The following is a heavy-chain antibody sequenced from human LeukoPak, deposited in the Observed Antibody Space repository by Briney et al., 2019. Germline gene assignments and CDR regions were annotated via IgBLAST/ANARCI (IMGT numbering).Heavy chain of an antibody. J-gene: IGHJ4*02. V-gene: IGHV3-21*01. CDR2: ISSSSSYI. D-gene: IGHD2-15*01. CDR1: GFTFSSYS. CDR3: ARDLSRFGYCSGGSCHYFDY. Sequence: PGGSLRLSCAASGFTFSSYSMNWVRQAPGKGLEWVSSISSSSSYIYYPDSVKGRFTISRDNAKNSLYLQMNSLRAEDTAVYYCARDLSRFGYCSGGSCHYFDYWGQGTLVTVSS.